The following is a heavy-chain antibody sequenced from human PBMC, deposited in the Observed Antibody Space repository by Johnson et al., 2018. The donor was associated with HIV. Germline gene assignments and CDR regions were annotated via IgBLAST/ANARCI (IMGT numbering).Heavy chain of an antibody. CDR3: SRGRKDIAAVDGLDNDGFDV. CDR1: GFRFDDYA. J-gene: IGHJ3*01. D-gene: IGHD6-13*01. V-gene: IGHV3-9*01. Sequence: VQLVESGGGLVKPGRSLRLSCAASGFRFDDYAMHWVRQAPGKGLEWVSGISWNSGSLTYADSVKGRFTVPSDNAKKSLYLQKDSLSSEDTALYYCSRGRKDIAAVDGLDNDGFDVWCQGTMVTVSS. CDR2: ISWNSGSL.